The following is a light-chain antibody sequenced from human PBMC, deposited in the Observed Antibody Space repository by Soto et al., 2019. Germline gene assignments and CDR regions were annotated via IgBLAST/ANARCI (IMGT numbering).Light chain of an antibody. CDR1: SSDVGSYNL. J-gene: IGLJ1*01. CDR2: EAN. CDR3: SSFKGTNSFV. V-gene: IGLV2-14*02. Sequence: QSVLTQPASVSGSPGQSITISCTGTSSDVGSYNLVSWYQQHPGKAPKLMIYEANKRPSGVSDRFSGSKSGNTASLTISGLQAEDEAEYYCSSFKGTNSFVFGTGTKLTVL.